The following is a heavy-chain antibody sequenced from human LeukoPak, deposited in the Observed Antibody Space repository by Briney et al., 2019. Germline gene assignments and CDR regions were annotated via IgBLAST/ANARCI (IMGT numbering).Heavy chain of an antibody. CDR2: ITPIFGTA. J-gene: IGHJ4*02. V-gene: IGHV1-69*13. Sequence: ASVKVSCKASGGTFSSYAISWVRQAPGQGLEWMGGITPIFGTANYAQKFQGRVAITAVESMSTAYMELSSLRSEDTAVYYCARGWLAETTVVTPYNYWGQGTLVTVSS. CDR1: GGTFSSYA. D-gene: IGHD4-23*01. CDR3: ARGWLAETTVVTPYNY.